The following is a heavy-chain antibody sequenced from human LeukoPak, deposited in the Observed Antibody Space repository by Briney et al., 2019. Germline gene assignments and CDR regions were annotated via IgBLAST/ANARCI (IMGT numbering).Heavy chain of an antibody. J-gene: IGHJ4*02. D-gene: IGHD4-17*01. CDR3: ASTVTSGAYFDY. CDR1: RGSLSIYS. Sequence: SETLSLTCTVSRGSLSIYSWSWIRQSPEKGLEWIGYIYYSGTANYNPSLTSRVTISVDTSKNQFSLKLTSVTAADTAVYYCASTVTSGAYFDYWGQGTLVTVSS. CDR2: IYYSGTA. V-gene: IGHV4-59*01.